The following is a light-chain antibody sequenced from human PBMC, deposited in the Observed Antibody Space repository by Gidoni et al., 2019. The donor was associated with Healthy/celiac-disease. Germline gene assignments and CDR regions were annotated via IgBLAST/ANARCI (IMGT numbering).Light chain of an antibody. CDR1: QGIRND. Sequence: DIQITQSPSSLSASVGYRVTITCRASQGIRNDLGWYQQKPGKAPKRLIYAAYSLQSGVPSRFSGSGGGKEFTITISSQQHEDFANYYCLQQNSYPRTFGQGTKVEIK. CDR3: LQQNSYPRT. J-gene: IGKJ1*01. CDR2: AAY. V-gene: IGKV1-17*01.